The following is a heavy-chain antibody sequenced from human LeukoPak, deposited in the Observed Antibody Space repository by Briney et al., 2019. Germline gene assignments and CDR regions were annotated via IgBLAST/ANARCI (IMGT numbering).Heavy chain of an antibody. J-gene: IGHJ3*01. D-gene: IGHD4-23*01. V-gene: IGHV3-11*01. CDR2: ISNSDSGGATT. CDR1: GFTFSLYY. CDR3: ARDGNLESAFDL. Sequence: GGSLRLSCTASGFTFSLYYMSWIRQAPGKGLEWVAFISNSDSGGATTLYTESVKGRFTISRDNAGKSLYLEMNSLRPEDTAVYLCARDGNLESAFDLWGQGTMVTVS.